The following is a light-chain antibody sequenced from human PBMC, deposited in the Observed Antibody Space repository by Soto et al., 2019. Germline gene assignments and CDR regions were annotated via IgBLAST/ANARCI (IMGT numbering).Light chain of an antibody. Sequence: DIQMTQSPSPLSASVGDRVTITCRASQSISSYLNWYQQKPGKAHKLLIYAAYSLQSGVQSRFSGSGSGTDFTLTIRSLQPEDFATYYCKQSYSTPITFGQGTRLEIK. CDR2: AAY. CDR1: QSISSY. V-gene: IGKV1-39*01. J-gene: IGKJ5*01. CDR3: KQSYSTPIT.